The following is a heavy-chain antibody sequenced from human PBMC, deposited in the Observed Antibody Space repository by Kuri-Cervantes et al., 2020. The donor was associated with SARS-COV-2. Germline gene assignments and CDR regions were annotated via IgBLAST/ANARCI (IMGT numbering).Heavy chain of an antibody. D-gene: IGHD5-24*01. CDR1: GYTFTGYY. V-gene: IGHV1-2*02. CDR2: INPNSGGT. Sequence: ASVKVSCKASGYTFTGYYMHWVRQAPGQGLEWMGCINPNSGGTNYAQKFQGRVTMTRDTSISTAYMELSRLRSDDTAVYYCARMAEAAIYYYYYMDVWGKGTTVTVSS. J-gene: IGHJ6*03. CDR3: ARMAEAAIYYYYYMDV.